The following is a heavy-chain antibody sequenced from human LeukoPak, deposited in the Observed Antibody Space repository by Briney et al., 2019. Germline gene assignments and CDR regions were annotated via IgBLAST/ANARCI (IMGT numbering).Heavy chain of an antibody. CDR1: GFTFDDYA. V-gene: IGHV3-43D*03. CDR3: AKDRQYGDYGGGDFFDS. D-gene: IGHD4-17*01. Sequence: GGSLRLSCAASGFTFDDYAMHWVRQAPGKGLQWISSINWVGDTSSYADSVKGRFTVSRDNTKGSLYLQMHSLRSEDTALYYCAKDRQYGDYGGGDFFDSWGQGTLVTASS. J-gene: IGHJ4*02. CDR2: INWVGDTS.